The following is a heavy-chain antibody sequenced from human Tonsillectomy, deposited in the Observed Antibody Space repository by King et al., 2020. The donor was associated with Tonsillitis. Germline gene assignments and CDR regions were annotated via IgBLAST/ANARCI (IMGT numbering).Heavy chain of an antibody. D-gene: IGHD1-26*01. CDR3: ARHRPSPLAATTFDY. J-gene: IGHJ4*02. CDR1: GGSISDYY. CDR2: YSGST. V-gene: IGHV4-59*08. Sequence: VQLQESGPGLVKPSETLSLTCTVSGGSISDYYWSWIRQAPGKGLEWIAYSGSTNYSPSLKSRVTVSVDTSTNQFSLHLSSVTAADTAVYYCARHRPSPLAATTFDYWGQGTLVTVSS.